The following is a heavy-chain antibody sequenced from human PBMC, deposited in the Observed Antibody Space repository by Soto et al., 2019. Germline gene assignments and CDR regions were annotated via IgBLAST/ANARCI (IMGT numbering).Heavy chain of an antibody. CDR1: GDSASSNSAA. V-gene: IGHV6-1*01. CDR3: ARVSYSSGWWED. D-gene: IGHD6-19*01. CDR2: TYYRSKWYN. Sequence: SQTLSLTCAISGDSASSNSAAWNWIRQSPLRGLEWLGRTYYRSKWYNDYAVSVKSRITINPDTSKNQFSLQLNSVTPEDTAVYYCARVSYSSGWWEDWGQGTLVTVSS. J-gene: IGHJ4*02.